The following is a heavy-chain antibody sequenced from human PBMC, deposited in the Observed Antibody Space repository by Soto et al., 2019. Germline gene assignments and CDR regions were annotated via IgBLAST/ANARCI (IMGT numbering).Heavy chain of an antibody. D-gene: IGHD6-13*01. CDR3: AREVEAAAEFIRVDP. CDR1: GGSISSGDYY. V-gene: IGHV4-30-4*01. CDR2: IYYSGST. Sequence: SETLSLTCTVSGGSISSGDYYWSWIRQPPGKGLEWIGYIYYSGSTYYNPSLKSRVTISVDTSKNQFSLKLSSVTAADTAVYYCAREVEAAAEFIRVDPWGQGILVTVSS. J-gene: IGHJ5*02.